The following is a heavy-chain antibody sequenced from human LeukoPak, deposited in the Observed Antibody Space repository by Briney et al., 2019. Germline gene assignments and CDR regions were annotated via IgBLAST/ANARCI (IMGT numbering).Heavy chain of an antibody. CDR1: GYTFTGYY. D-gene: IGHD6-19*01. J-gene: IGHJ4*02. CDR3: ARGEKYSSGWLDY. V-gene: IGHV1-2*02. CDR2: INPNSGGT. Sequence: ASVKVSCKASGYTFTGYYMHWVRQASGQGLEWVGWINPNSGGTNYAQKFQGRVTMTRDTSISTAYMELSRLRSDDTAVYYCARGEKYSSGWLDYWGQGTLVTVSS.